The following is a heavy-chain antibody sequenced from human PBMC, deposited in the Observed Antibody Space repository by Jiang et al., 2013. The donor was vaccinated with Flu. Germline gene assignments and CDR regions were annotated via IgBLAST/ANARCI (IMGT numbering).Heavy chain of an antibody. CDR2: IYYSGST. CDR3: ARSGPTIFGVPLYYYYGMDV. D-gene: IGHD3-3*01. Sequence: KPSETLSLTCTVSGGSISSYYWSWIRQPPGKGLEWIGYIYYSGSTNYNPSLKSRVTISVDTSKNQFSLKLSSVTAADTAVYYCARSGPTIFGVPLYYYYGMDVWGQGTTVTVSS. CDR1: GGSISSYY. V-gene: IGHV4-59*01. J-gene: IGHJ6*02.